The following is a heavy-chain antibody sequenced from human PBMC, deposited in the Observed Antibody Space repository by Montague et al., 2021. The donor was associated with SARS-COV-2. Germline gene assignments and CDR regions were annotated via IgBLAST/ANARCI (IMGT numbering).Heavy chain of an antibody. CDR3: VRVLGGFGDL. D-gene: IGHD3-10*01. J-gene: IGHJ4*02. CDR1: GFVFSDFQ. Sequence: SLRLSCAASGFVFSDFQMSWIRQAPGKGPEWLAYIDATGLPIYYADSVKDRFTISRDNARTSLYLQLNGLTSEDTAVYYCVRVLGGFGDLWGQGTLVTVSS. V-gene: IGHV3-11*01. CDR2: IDATGLPI.